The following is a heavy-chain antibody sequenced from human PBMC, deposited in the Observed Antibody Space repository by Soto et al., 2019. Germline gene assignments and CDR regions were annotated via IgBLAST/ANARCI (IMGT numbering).Heavy chain of an antibody. J-gene: IGHJ6*03. D-gene: IGHD2-8*01. CDR3: AGRYCPNGVCYTNYYYYMDI. Sequence: EVQLLESGGGLVQPGGSLRLSCAASGFSFSTYAMTWVRQAPGKGLEWVSTITPSGGNTYYADSVKVRFTITRDNSENTLYLHMNSLRAEDTAVYYCAGRYCPNGVCYTNYYYYMDIWGEGTTVTVSS. CDR2: ITPSGGNT. V-gene: IGHV3-23*01. CDR1: GFSFSTYA.